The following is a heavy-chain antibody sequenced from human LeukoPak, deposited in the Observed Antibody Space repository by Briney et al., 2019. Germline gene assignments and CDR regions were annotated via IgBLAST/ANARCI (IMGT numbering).Heavy chain of an antibody. CDR3: AKCFTFGGVIANDYFDY. V-gene: IGHV3-23*01. D-gene: IGHD3-16*02. CDR2: ISGSGGST. J-gene: IGHJ4*02. CDR1: GFTFSSYW. Sequence: GGSLRLSCAASGFTFSSYWMSWVRQAPGKGLEWVSAISGSGGSTYYADSVKGRFTISRDNSRNTLYLQMNSLRAEDTAVYYCAKCFTFGGVIANDYFDYWGQGTLVTVSS.